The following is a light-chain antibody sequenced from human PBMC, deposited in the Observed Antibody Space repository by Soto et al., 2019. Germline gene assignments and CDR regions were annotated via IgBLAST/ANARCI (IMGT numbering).Light chain of an antibody. CDR1: NIGSKG. Sequence: SYELTQPPSVSVAPGQTARITCGGNNIGSKGVHWYQQKPGQAPVLVVYDDNDRPSGIPERFSGSTSGNTATLTISRVEGGDEADYHCQRWDINSDHPVVFGGGTKLTVL. J-gene: IGLJ2*01. V-gene: IGLV3-21*02. CDR3: QRWDINSDHPVV. CDR2: DDN.